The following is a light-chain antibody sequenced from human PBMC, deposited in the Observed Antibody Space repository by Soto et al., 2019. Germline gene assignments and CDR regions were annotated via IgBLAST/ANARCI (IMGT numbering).Light chain of an antibody. CDR1: SNDVGGYNY. J-gene: IGLJ3*02. CDR3: ISFTGSTTWV. CDR2: EVS. Sequence: QSVLTQPASLSGSPGQSITMFCTGTSNDVGGYNYVSWYQQHPGKAPKLIIYEVSNRPSGISSRFSGSKSANTASLTISGLQAEDEAEYYCISFTGSTTWVFGGGTKVTVL. V-gene: IGLV2-14*01.